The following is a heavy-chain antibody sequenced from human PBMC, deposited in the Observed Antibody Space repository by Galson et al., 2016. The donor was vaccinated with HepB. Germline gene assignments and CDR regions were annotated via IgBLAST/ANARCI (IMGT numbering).Heavy chain of an antibody. Sequence: SLRLSCAAPGFTFSTGDLHWVRQATGKGLEWVSAIGLAGDTYYLDSVRGRLTISRENVRNSLYLQMTSLRAGDTAVYYCARARSGGLGKWTWYFDLWGRGTLVTVSS. CDR2: IGLAGDT. D-gene: IGHD3-10*01. CDR1: GFTFSTGD. J-gene: IGHJ2*01. CDR3: ARARSGGLGKWTWYFDL. V-gene: IGHV3-13*01.